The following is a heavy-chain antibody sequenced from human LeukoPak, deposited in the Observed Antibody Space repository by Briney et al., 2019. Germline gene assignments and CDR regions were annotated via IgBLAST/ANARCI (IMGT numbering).Heavy chain of an antibody. CDR1: GYTLTELS. D-gene: IGHD2-15*01. J-gene: IGHJ3*02. CDR2: FDPEDGET. CDR3: ATDIFPVVVVAAGVFDI. Sequence: ASVKVSCKVSGYTLTELSMHWVRQAPGKGLEWMGGFDPEDGETIYAQKFQGRVIMTEDTSTDTAYMELSSLRSEDTAVYYCATDIFPVVVVAAGVFDIWGQGTMVTVSS. V-gene: IGHV1-24*01.